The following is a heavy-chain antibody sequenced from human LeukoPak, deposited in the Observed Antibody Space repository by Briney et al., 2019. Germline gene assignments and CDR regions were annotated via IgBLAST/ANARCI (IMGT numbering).Heavy chain of an antibody. Sequence: RSGGSLRLSCAASGFTFSSYAMHWVRQAPGKGLEWVAVISYDGSNKYYADSVKGRFTISRDNSKNTLYLQMNSLRAEDTAVYYCAKEGSSSSDYFDYWGQGTLVTVSS. CDR3: AKEGSSSSDYFDY. V-gene: IGHV3-30*04. J-gene: IGHJ4*02. CDR2: ISYDGSNK. D-gene: IGHD6-6*01. CDR1: GFTFSSYA.